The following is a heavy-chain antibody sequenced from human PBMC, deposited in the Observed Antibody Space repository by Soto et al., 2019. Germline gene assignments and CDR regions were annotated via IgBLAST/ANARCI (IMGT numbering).Heavy chain of an antibody. D-gene: IGHD1-1*01. J-gene: IGHJ3*01. CDR1: GLTISGKKY. Sequence: DVQLVESGGGLIQPGESLRLSCAAFGLTISGKKYVAWVRQAPGKGLEWVSALYDVDGSFYADSVTGRFTTSSDSSKNTVYLQMNDLSPDDTAVYYCATWHEREHAFDVWGQGTTVTISS. V-gene: IGHV3-53*01. CDR3: ATWHEREHAFDV. CDR2: LYDVDGS.